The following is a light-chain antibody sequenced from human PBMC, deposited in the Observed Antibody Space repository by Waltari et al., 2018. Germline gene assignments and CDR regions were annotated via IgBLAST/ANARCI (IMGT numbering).Light chain of an antibody. CDR3: CSYVTSRTFV. V-gene: IGLV2-23*03. CDR1: SSDVDSYNL. CDR2: EGN. Sequence: QSALTQPASVSGSPGQSITISCRASSSDVDSYNLVSWYQQHPGKVPKLILYEGNKRPSGVSNRFSGSKSGDTASLTISGLQAEDEAAYYCCSYVTSRTFVFGGGTKVSVL. J-gene: IGLJ2*01.